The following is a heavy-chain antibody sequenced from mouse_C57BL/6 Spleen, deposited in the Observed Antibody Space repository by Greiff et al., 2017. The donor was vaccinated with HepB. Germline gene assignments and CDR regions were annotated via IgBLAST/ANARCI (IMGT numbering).Heavy chain of an antibody. V-gene: IGHV1-42*01. Sequence: EVQLVESGPELVKPGASVKISCKASGYSFTGYYMHWVKQSPEKSLEWIGEINPSTGGTTYNQKFKVKATLTVDKSSSTAYMQLKSLTSEDSAVYYCAKRWGYYDYDGYAMDYWGQGTSVTVSS. J-gene: IGHJ4*01. CDR1: GYSFTGYY. D-gene: IGHD2-4*01. CDR3: AKRWGYYDYDGYAMDY. CDR2: INPSTGGT.